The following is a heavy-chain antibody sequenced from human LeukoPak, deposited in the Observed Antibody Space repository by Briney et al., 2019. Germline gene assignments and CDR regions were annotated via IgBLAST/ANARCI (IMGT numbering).Heavy chain of an antibody. CDR2: IYYSGST. CDR1: GGSISSYY. D-gene: IGHD1-26*01. J-gene: IGHJ4*02. Sequence: SETLSLTCTVSGGSISSYYWSWIRQPPGKGLEWIGYIYYSGSTNYNPSLKSRVTISVDTSKNQFSLRLNSVTAADTAMYYCVKSGGYGLIDYWGQGTLVTVSS. V-gene: IGHV4-59*08. CDR3: VKSGGYGLIDY.